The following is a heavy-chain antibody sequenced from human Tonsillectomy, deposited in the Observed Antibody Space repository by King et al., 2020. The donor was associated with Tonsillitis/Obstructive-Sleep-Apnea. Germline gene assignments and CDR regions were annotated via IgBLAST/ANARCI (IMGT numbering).Heavy chain of an antibody. CDR1: GFSFDDYA. J-gene: IGHJ4*02. V-gene: IGHV3-9*01. Sequence: VQLVESGGTLVQPGRSLRLSCAASGFSFDDYAMHWVRQAPGKGLEWVSGISWNSVKIGYAESVKGRFTISRDNAKNSLYLQMNSLKSEDTALYYCVTRGESFYYDSSSDFDYWGQGTLVTVSS. CDR3: VTRGESFYYDSSSDFDY. D-gene: IGHD3-22*01. CDR2: ISWNSVKI.